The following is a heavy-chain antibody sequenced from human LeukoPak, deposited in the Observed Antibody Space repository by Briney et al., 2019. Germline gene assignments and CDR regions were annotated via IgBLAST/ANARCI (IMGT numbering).Heavy chain of an antibody. CDR2: ICGSVSGSGDCT. CDR3: AKDNREGLTPTWLQVYNWFDP. D-gene: IGHD5-24*01. Sequence: PGGSLRLSCAASGFSFGSYAMSWVRQAAGKGLEWVSEICGSVSGSGDCTHYADSVKGRFTISRDNSKNTLYLQMNSLRAEDTAVYYYAKDNREGLTPTWLQVYNWFDPWGQGTLVTVSS. V-gene: IGHV3-23*01. CDR1: GFSFGSYA. J-gene: IGHJ5*02.